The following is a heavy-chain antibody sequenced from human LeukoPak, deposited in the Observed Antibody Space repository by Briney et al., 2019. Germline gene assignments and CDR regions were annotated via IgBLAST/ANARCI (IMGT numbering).Heavy chain of an antibody. D-gene: IGHD5-18*01. V-gene: IGHV4-31*02. CDR1: GFTFSSYA. Sequence: LRLSCAASGFTFSSYAMSWIRQHPGKGLEWIGYIYYSGSTYYNPSLKSRVTISVDTSKNQFSLKLSSVTAADTAVYYCARGYDSYGYYYWGQGTLVTVSS. CDR2: IYYSGST. J-gene: IGHJ4*02. CDR3: ARGYDSYGYYY.